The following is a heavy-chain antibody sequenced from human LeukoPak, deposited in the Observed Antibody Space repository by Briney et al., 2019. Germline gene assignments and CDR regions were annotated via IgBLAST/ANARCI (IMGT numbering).Heavy chain of an antibody. CDR2: IYYSGST. CDR1: GCSISSGHYS. V-gene: IGHV4-31*03. Sequence: SQTLSLTCTVSGCSISSGHYSWSWIRQPPGKGLEWIGYIYYSGSTLYNPSLQSRASISVDTSKNQFSLRLNSVTAADTAVYYCAISDGYCSSTTCYNPFDYWGQGTLLTVSS. CDR3: AISDGYCSSTTCYNPFDY. D-gene: IGHD2-2*02. J-gene: IGHJ4*02.